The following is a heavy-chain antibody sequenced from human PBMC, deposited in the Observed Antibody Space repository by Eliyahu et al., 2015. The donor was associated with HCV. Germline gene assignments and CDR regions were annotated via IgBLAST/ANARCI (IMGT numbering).Heavy chain of an antibody. D-gene: IGHD1-1*01. Sequence: QVQLVESGGGVVQPGVSLRLSCAASGFTFSQVGMHWVRQAPGKGLQWLAFIRNDGTDKGLVDSVKGRFSISRDNSQNTLYLHMDRLTPEDTAVYYCARQLKGSYDYWGPGTLVTVSS. J-gene: IGHJ4*02. V-gene: IGHV3-30*02. CDR3: ARQLKGSYDY. CDR1: GFTFSQVG. CDR2: IRNDGTDK.